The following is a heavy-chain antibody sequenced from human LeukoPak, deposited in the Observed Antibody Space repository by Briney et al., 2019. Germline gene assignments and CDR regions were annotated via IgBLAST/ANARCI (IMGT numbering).Heavy chain of an antibody. D-gene: IGHD2-2*01. CDR3: ARDPVVPAAKPVYYYGMDV. V-gene: IGHV1-69*04. CDR1: GYTFTSYG. Sequence: GASVKVSCKASGYTFTSYGISWVRQAPGQGLEWMGRIIPILGIANYAQKFQGRVTITADKSTSTAYMELSSLRSEDTAVYYCARDPVVPAAKPVYYYGMDVWGQGTTVTVSS. CDR2: IIPILGIA. J-gene: IGHJ6*02.